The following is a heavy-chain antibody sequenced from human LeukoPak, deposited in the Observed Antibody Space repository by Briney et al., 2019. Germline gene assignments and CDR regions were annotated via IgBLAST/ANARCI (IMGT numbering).Heavy chain of an antibody. V-gene: IGHV4-34*01. CDR1: GGSFSCYY. CDR2: INHSGST. Sequence: KPSETLSLTCAVYGGSFSCYYWSWIRQPPGKGLVWIGEINHSGSTNYNPSLKSRVTISVDTSKNQFSLKLSSVTAADTAVYYCARGRRYWGQGTLVTVSS. CDR3: ARGRRY. J-gene: IGHJ4*02.